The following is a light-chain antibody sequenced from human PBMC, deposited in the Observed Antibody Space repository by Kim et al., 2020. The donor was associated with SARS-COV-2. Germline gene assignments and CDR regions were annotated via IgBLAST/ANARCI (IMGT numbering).Light chain of an antibody. CDR1: QGIRIE. CDR3: LQHYDYPRT. J-gene: IGKJ1*01. Sequence: ASVGDRVALTVRVSQGIRIELGWCQQKPGKAPNRLIYAASSLQSGVPSRFSGSGSGTEFTLTISSLQPEDFATYYCLQHYDYPRTFGQGTKVDIK. V-gene: IGKV1-17*01. CDR2: AAS.